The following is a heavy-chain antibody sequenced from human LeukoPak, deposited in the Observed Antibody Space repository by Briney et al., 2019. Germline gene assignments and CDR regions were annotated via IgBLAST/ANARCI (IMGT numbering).Heavy chain of an antibody. D-gene: IGHD3-3*01. CDR3: ARDRGDDFWSGYYYYYGMDV. Sequence: TSETLSLTCTGSDGSISSGGYYWSWIRQHPGKGLEWIGYIYYSGSTYYNPSLKSRVTISVDTSKNQFSLKLSSVTAADTAVYYCARDRGDDFWSGYYYYYGMDVWGQGTTVTVSS. J-gene: IGHJ6*02. CDR2: IYYSGST. V-gene: IGHV4-31*03. CDR1: DGSISSGGYY.